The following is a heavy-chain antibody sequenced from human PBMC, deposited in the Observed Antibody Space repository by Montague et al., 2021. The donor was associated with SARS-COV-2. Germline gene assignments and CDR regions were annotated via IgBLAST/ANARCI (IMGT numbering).Heavy chain of an antibody. J-gene: IGHJ4*02. Sequence: SETLSLTCTVSGASISTGIYYWSWVRQPPGKGLEWIGEIHHSGSTNYNPSLKSRVPMSVDRSKNHFSLRLSSVTAADTAMYYCARGGYGGWTGYYFDYWGQGTLVTVSS. CDR1: GASISTGIYY. V-gene: IGHV4-39*07. CDR3: ARGGYGGWTGYYFDY. CDR2: IHHSGST. D-gene: IGHD4/OR15-4a*01.